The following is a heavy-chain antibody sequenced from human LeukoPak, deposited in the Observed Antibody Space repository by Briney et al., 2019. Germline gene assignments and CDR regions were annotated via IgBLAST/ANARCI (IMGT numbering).Heavy chain of an antibody. Sequence: SGTLSLTCAVSGGSISSSNWWSWVRQPPGKGLEWIGEINHSGSTNYNPSLKSRVTISVDTSKNQFSLKLSSVTAADTAVYYCARGRESVWFGELEEMDVWGQGTTVTVSS. V-gene: IGHV4-4*02. CDR2: INHSGST. J-gene: IGHJ6*02. CDR3: ARGRESVWFGELEEMDV. CDR1: GGSISSSNW. D-gene: IGHD3-10*01.